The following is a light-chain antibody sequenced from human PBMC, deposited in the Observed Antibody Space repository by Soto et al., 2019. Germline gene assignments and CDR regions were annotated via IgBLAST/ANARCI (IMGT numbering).Light chain of an antibody. CDR3: QKYNSAPWT. CDR1: QSVSSN. V-gene: IGKV3-15*01. Sequence: EIVMTQSPATLSVSPGERATLSCRASQSVSSNLAWYQQKPGQAPRLLIYGASTLQSGVPSRFSGAGSGTNFTLTISSLQPEDVASYYCQKYNSAPWTFGQGTKVDIK. J-gene: IGKJ1*01. CDR2: GAS.